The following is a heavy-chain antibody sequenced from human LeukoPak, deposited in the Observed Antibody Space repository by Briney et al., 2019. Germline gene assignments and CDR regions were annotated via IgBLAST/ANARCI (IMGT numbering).Heavy chain of an antibody. CDR3: ARENDRIYYFDF. V-gene: IGHV1-2*06. J-gene: IGHJ4*02. Sequence: ASVKVSCKASGYTCTYYYVHWVRQAPGQGLEWVGRINPKTGDTDYAQRFHGRVTMTRDTSISTAFLELSSLRSDDTAVHYCARENDRIYYFDFWGQGTLLTVSS. CDR2: INPKTGDT. D-gene: IGHD1-1*01. CDR1: GYTCTYYY.